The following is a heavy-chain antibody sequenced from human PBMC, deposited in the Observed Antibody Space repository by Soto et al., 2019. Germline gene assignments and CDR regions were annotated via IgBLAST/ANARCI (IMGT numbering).Heavy chain of an antibody. V-gene: IGHV1-69*13. CDR1: GGTFSSYA. CDR2: IIPIFGTA. D-gene: IGHD3-16*02. Sequence: SVKVSCKASGGTFSSYAISWVRQAPGQGLEWMGGIIPIFGTANYAQKFQGRVTITADESTSTAYMELSSLRSEDTAVYYCASNPNRVFFGVIDKSPSSYYSGMDVWAQGTTVTVSS. CDR3: ASNPNRVFFGVIDKSPSSYYSGMDV. J-gene: IGHJ6*02.